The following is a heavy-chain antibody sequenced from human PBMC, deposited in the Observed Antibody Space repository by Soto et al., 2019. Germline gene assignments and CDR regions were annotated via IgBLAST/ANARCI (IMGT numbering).Heavy chain of an antibody. Sequence: EVQLLESGGGLVQPGGSLRLSCAASGFTFSSYAMSWVRQAPGKGLEWVSAISGSGGSTYYADSVKGRFTISRDNSKNTLDLQMSSLRADDTAVYYCAKYGRWLVHFYYYGMDVWGQGTTVTVSS. CDR1: GFTFSSYA. D-gene: IGHD6-19*01. CDR2: ISGSGGST. V-gene: IGHV3-23*01. J-gene: IGHJ6*02. CDR3: AKYGRWLVHFYYYGMDV.